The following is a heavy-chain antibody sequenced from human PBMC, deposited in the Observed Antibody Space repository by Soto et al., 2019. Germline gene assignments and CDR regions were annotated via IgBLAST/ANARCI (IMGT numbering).Heavy chain of an antibody. CDR3: ASPKGGDGNYYYGMDV. CDR2: IYPGDSDT. CDR1: GYSFTGYW. Sequence: GESLKISCKGSGYSFTGYWIGWVRQMPGKGLEWMGIIYPGDSDTRYSPSFQGQVTISADKSISTAYLKWSSLKASDTAMYYCASPKGGDGNYYYGMDVWGQGTTVTVSS. J-gene: IGHJ6*02. D-gene: IGHD3-16*01. V-gene: IGHV5-51*01.